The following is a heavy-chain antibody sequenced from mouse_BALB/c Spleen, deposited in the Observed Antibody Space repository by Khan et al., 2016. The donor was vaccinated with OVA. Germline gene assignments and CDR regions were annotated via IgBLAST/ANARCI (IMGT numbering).Heavy chain of an antibody. D-gene: IGHD1-1*01. V-gene: IGHV5-9-3*01. CDR1: GITFSRYS. J-gene: IGHJ2*01. CDR3: ARHEDYYGSRPYFDY. CDR2: ISSGGSYT. Sequence: EVELVESGGGLVKPGGSLKLSCVASGITFSRYSMSWVRQTPEKRLEWVASISSGGSYTYYPDSVKGLFTLSRDNAENTLYLQMRSLRSEDTAIYYCARHEDYYGSRPYFDYWGQGTTLTVSS.